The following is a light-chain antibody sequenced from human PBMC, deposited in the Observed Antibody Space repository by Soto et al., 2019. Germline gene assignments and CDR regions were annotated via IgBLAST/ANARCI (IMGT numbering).Light chain of an antibody. J-gene: IGLJ1*01. CDR3: RSYTSNTEPFV. V-gene: IGLV2-14*01. Sequence: QSALTQPASVSGSPGQSITISCTGTNDDVAYYDYVSWYQHHPGKAPKVIIYEVGHRPSGVSDRFSGSKSGNTASLTISGLQADDEADYYCRSYTSNTEPFVFGTGTKVTAL. CDR2: EVG. CDR1: NDDVAYYDY.